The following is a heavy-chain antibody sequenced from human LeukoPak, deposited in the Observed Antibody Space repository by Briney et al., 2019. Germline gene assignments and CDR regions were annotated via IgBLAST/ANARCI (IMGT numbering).Heavy chain of an antibody. J-gene: IGHJ6*02. Sequence: PSETLSLTCTVSGGSISSYYWNWIRQPPGKGLEWIGYIYYSGSTKYNPSLKSRVTISVDTSKNQFSLKLSSVTAADTAVYYCARGRPYGMDVWGQGTTVTVSS. CDR1: GGSISSYY. CDR3: ARGRPYGMDV. V-gene: IGHV4-59*01. CDR2: IYYSGST.